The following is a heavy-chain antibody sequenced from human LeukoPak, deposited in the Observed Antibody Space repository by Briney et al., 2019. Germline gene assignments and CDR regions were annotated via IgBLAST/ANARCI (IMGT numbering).Heavy chain of an antibody. V-gene: IGHV3-23*01. D-gene: IGHD2-15*01. CDR1: GFTFSSYA. J-gene: IGHJ4*02. Sequence: GGSLRLSCAASGFTFSSYAMSWVRQAPGQGLEWVTDISGSGDTTYYADSVKGRFTIFRDNSKNTLYLQMNSLRAEDTAVYYCAKGEEVVARTSFFDCWGQGTLVTVSS. CDR2: ISGSGDTT. CDR3: AKGEEVVARTSFFDC.